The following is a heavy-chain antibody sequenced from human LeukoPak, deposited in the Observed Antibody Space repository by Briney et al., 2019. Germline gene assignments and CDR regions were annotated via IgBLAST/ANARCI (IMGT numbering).Heavy chain of an antibody. D-gene: IGHD3-16*01. CDR2: IYHSGST. CDR1: GYSISSGYY. CDR3: ARPTHGGD. J-gene: IGHJ4*02. Sequence: PSETLSLTCTVSGYSISSGYYWGWIRQPPGKGLEWIGSIYHSGSTYYNPSLKSRVTITVDTSKNQFSLKLSSVTAADTAVYYCARPTHGGDWGQGTLVTVSS. V-gene: IGHV4-38-2*02.